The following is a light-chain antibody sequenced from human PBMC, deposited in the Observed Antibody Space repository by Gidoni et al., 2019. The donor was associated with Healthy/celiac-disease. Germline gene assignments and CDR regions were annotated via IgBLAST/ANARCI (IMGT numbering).Light chain of an antibody. CDR2: AAS. CDR1: QSISSY. J-gene: IGKJ3*01. CDR3: QQSYSTRFT. Sequence: DIQMTQSPSSLSASVGDRVTITSRASQSISSYLNWYQQKPRKAPKLLIYAASSLQSGVPSRFSGSGSGTDVTLTISSLQPEDFATYYCQQSYSTRFTFGPGTKVDIK. V-gene: IGKV1-39*01.